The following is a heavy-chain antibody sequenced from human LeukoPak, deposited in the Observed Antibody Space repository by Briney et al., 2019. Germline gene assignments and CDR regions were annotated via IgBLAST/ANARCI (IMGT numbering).Heavy chain of an antibody. CDR3: ARPWFPDQLLSSAGWFDP. J-gene: IGHJ5*02. D-gene: IGHD2-2*01. V-gene: IGHV4-61*02. CDR2: IYTSGST. CDR1: GDSISSGSYY. Sequence: PSQTLSLTCTVSGDSISSGSYYWSWIRQPAGTGLEWIGRIYTSGSTNYNPSLKSRVTISVDTSKNQFSLKLSSVTAADTAVYYCARPWFPDQLLSSAGWFDPWGQGTLVTVSS.